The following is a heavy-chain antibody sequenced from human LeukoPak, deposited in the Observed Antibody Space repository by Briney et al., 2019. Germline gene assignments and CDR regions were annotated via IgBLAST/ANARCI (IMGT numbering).Heavy chain of an antibody. J-gene: IGHJ5*02. CDR2: IYTSGST. D-gene: IGHD3-22*01. V-gene: IGHV4-61*02. Sequence: SQTLSLTCTASGGSISSGSYYWSWIRQPAGKGLEWIGRIYTSGSTNYNPSLKSRVTISVDTSKNQFSLKLSSVTAADTAVYYCARDLDYYDSSGYPRSYWFDPWGQGTLVTVSS. CDR3: ARDLDYYDSSGYPRSYWFDP. CDR1: GGSISSGSYY.